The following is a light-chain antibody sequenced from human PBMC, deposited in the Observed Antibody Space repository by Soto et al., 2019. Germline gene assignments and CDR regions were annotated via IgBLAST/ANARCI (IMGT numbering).Light chain of an antibody. CDR2: DVS. Sequence: QSALTQPRSVSESPGQSVTISRTGTSSDVGGYNSVSWYQQHPGKAPKLMIYDVSERPSGVPDRFSGSKSGNTASLTISGLQAEDEADYYCCSRAGRYMWVFGGGTKLTVL. J-gene: IGLJ3*02. CDR3: CSRAGRYMWV. CDR1: SSDVGGYNS. V-gene: IGLV2-11*01.